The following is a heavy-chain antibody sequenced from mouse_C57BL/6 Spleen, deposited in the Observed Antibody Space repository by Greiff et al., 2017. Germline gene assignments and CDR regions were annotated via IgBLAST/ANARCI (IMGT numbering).Heavy chain of an antibody. CDR1: GFSLTSYG. D-gene: IGHD2-3*01. V-gene: IGHV2-2*01. J-gene: IGHJ4*01. CDR2: IWSGGSS. Sequence: VKLMESGRGLVQPSQSLSITCAVSGFSLTSYGVPWVRQSPGKGLEWLAVIWSGGSSDYNAAFISRLSISKENSKSQVFFKMSRLQAEDTAIYYCARWGDGYLYYNAMDYWGQGTSVTVSS. CDR3: ARWGDGYLYYNAMDY.